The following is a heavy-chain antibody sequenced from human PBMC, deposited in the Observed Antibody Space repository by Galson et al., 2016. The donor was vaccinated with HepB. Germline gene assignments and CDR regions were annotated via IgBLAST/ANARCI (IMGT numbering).Heavy chain of an antibody. D-gene: IGHD3-3*01. CDR3: ARILYYEFWSEDQTCGMDV. CDR1: GYTVTRYY. J-gene: IGHJ6*02. Sequence: SAKVSCEASGYTVTRYYMHWVRQAPRQGLEWMGIINPSGGSTSYAQKFQGRGTMTGDTSTSTVYMELNSLRSEDTAVYDCARILYYEFWSEDQTCGMDVWGQGTTVTVSS. V-gene: IGHV1-46*01. CDR2: INPSGGST.